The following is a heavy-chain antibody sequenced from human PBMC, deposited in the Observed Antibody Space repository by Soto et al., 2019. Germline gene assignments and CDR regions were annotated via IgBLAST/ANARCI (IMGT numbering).Heavy chain of an antibody. D-gene: IGHD2-2*01. V-gene: IGHV4-39*01. Sequence: QLQLQESGPGLVKPSETLSLTCTVSGGSISSSSYYWGWIRQPPGKGLEWIGSIYYSGSTYYNPSLKSRVTISVDTSKKQFSLKLSSVTAADTAVYYCARRYCSSTSCFYAFDIWGQGTMVTVSS. CDR3: ARRYCSSTSCFYAFDI. CDR2: IYYSGST. J-gene: IGHJ3*02. CDR1: GGSISSSSYY.